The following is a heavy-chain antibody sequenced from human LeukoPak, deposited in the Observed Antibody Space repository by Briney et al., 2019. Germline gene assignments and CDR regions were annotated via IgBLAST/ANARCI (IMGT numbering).Heavy chain of an antibody. CDR1: GFTFSSYG. J-gene: IGHJ4*02. Sequence: GGSLRLSCAASGFTFSSYGMHWVRQAPGKGLEWVAFIRYDGSNKYYADSVKGRFTISRDNSKNTLYLQMNSLRAEDTAVYYCAKEGPTYCGGDCYPDFDYWGQGTLVTVSS. V-gene: IGHV3-30*02. CDR2: IRYDGSNK. D-gene: IGHD2-21*02. CDR3: AKEGPTYCGGDCYPDFDY.